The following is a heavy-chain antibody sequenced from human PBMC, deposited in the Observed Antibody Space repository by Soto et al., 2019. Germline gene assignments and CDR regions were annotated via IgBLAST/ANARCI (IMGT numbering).Heavy chain of an antibody. CDR2: ITANAAGVTT. CDR3: TAFESSWWCFDP. V-gene: IGHV3-15*01. D-gene: IGHD2-8*02. Sequence: PGGSLRLSCAASGFTFTNDWMSWVRQAPGKGLEWVGRITANAAGVTTDYAAPVRGRFTISRVDSKNTMYLNMNSLNTEDAAIYYCTAFESSWWCFDPWGQGTLVTVSS. CDR1: GFTFTNDW. J-gene: IGHJ5*02.